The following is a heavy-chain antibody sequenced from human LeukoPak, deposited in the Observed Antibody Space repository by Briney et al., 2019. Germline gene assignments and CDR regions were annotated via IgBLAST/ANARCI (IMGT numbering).Heavy chain of an antibody. V-gene: IGHV3-7*01. CDR2: IKQDGSEK. Sequence: GGSLRLSCAASGFTFSSYWMSWVRQAPGKGLEWVANIKQDGSEKYYVDSVKGRFTISRDNDKNSLYLQTNSLRADDTAVYYCARDLAGRRGDYWGQGTLVTVSS. D-gene: IGHD3-3*02. J-gene: IGHJ4*02. CDR3: ARDLAGRRGDY. CDR1: GFTFSSYW.